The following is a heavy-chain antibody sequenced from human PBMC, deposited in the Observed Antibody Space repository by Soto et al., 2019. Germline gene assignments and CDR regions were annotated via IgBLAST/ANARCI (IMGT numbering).Heavy chain of an antibody. J-gene: IGHJ6*01. Sequence: LSLTCSVAGGSISSSNYYWSWIRQPAGNGLEWIGHIGSSGNTNYSPSLKSRLTMSLDTSKNQFSLKVGSVTAADTAVYYCASSSLYGMEVWGQGTTVTVSS. V-gene: IGHV4-61*09. CDR3: ASSSLYGMEV. CDR1: GGSISSSNYY. CDR2: IGSSGNT.